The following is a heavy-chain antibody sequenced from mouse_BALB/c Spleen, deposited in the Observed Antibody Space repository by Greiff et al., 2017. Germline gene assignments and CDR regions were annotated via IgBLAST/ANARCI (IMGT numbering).Heavy chain of an antibody. Sequence: EVQLQQSGPELVKPGASVKISCKASGYSFTGYFMNWVKQSHGKSLEWIGRINPYNGDTFYNQKFKGKATLTVDKSSSTAHMELLSLTSEDSAVYYCGRGYGYVDNAMDYWGQRTSVTVSS. CDR1: GYSFTGYF. J-gene: IGHJ4*01. CDR2: INPYNGDT. V-gene: IGHV1-37*01. CDR3: GRGYGYVDNAMDY. D-gene: IGHD1-2*01.